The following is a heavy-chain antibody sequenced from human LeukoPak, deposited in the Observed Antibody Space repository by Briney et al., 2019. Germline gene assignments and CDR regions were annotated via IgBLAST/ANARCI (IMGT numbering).Heavy chain of an antibody. J-gene: IGHJ5*02. CDR3: ARHYYDSSGYDNSYFDP. Sequence: ASVTVSCKASGGTFSSYAISWVRQAPGQGLEWMGGIIPIFGTANYAQKFQGRVTITTDESTSTAYMELSSLRSEDTAVYYCARHYYDSSGYDNSYFDPWGQGTLVTVSS. D-gene: IGHD3-22*01. V-gene: IGHV1-69*05. CDR2: IIPIFGTA. CDR1: GGTFSSYA.